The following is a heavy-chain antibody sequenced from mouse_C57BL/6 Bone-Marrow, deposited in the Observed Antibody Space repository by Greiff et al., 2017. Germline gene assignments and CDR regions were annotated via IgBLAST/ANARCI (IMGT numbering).Heavy chain of an antibody. CDR1: GYTFTDYY. CDR3: ARVWLRPYYYAMDY. CDR2: INPYNGGT. J-gene: IGHJ4*01. D-gene: IGHD2-2*01. Sequence: VQLQQSGPVLVKPGASVKMSCKASGYTFTDYYMNWVKQSHGKSLEWIGVINPYNGGTSYNQKFKGKATLTVDKSSSTAYMELNSLTSEDSAVYYCARVWLRPYYYAMDYWGQGTSVTVSS. V-gene: IGHV1-19*01.